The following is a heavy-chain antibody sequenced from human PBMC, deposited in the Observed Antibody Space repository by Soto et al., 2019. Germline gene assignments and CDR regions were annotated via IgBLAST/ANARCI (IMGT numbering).Heavy chain of an antibody. D-gene: IGHD5-12*01. CDR3: ARGDVDTVAQADS. CDR1: GFTFSDHY. Sequence: QVQLLESGGGLVKPGGSLRLSCTASGFTFSDHYMSWIRQAPGKGLEWVSYISSSGDYRNYADSVKDRFTISRDNTKHSLYLQMDSLRAEDTAVYYCARGDVDTVAQADSWGQGTLVTVSS. V-gene: IGHV3-11*03. J-gene: IGHJ4*02. CDR2: ISSSGDYR.